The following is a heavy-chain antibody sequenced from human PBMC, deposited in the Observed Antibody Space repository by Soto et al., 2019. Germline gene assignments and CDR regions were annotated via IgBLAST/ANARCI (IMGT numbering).Heavy chain of an antibody. D-gene: IGHD3-3*01. CDR2: ISYHGSNI. V-gene: IGHV3-30-3*01. Sequence: QVQLVESGGGVVQPGRSLRLSCAASGFTFSSYAMHWVRQAPGKGLEWVAFISYHGSNIYYADSVKGRFTVSRDNSKSTLSLQMNSLRAADTALYYCARKLLDYNFWSGFTPGFWGQGTLVTVSS. CDR3: ARKLLDYNFWSGFTPGF. J-gene: IGHJ4*02. CDR1: GFTFSSYA.